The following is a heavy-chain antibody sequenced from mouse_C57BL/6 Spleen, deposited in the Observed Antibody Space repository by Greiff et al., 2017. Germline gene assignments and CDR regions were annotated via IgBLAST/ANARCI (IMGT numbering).Heavy chain of an antibody. D-gene: IGHD2-4*01. J-gene: IGHJ1*03. CDR2: INPNNGGT. CDR1: GYTFTDYN. CDR3: AKPYDYGWYFDV. Sequence: EVQLQQSGPELVKPGASVKMSCKASGYTFTDYNMHWVKQSHGKSLEWIGYINPNNGGTSYNQKFKGKATLTVNKSSSTAYMELRSLTSEDSAVYYCAKPYDYGWYFDVWGTGTTVTVSS. V-gene: IGHV1-22*01.